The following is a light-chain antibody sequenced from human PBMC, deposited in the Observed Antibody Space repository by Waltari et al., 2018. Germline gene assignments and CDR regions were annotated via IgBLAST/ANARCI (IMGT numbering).Light chain of an antibody. CDR2: KAS. Sequence: DLQLTQSPSTLSASVGDRVTITCRASENVNTALAWYQLKPGQAPKLLIYKASNLEGWVATRFSGSGSGTDCTLTISSLQPEDFAFYSCQHHIRYPRTFGQGTKVEVK. CDR1: ENVNTA. V-gene: IGKV1-5*03. CDR3: QHHIRYPRT. J-gene: IGKJ1*01.